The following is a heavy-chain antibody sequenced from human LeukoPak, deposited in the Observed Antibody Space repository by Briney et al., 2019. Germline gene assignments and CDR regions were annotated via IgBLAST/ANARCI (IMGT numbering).Heavy chain of an antibody. Sequence: ASVKVSCKASGYTFTGYYMHWVRQAPGQGLEWMGRINPNSGGTNYAQKFQGGVTMTRDTSISTAYMELSRLRSDDTAVYYCARGMDYDFWSGYSSYYYYGMDVWGQGTTVTVSS. CDR2: INPNSGGT. J-gene: IGHJ6*02. V-gene: IGHV1-2*06. D-gene: IGHD3-3*01. CDR1: GYTFTGYY. CDR3: ARGMDYDFWSGYSSYYYYGMDV.